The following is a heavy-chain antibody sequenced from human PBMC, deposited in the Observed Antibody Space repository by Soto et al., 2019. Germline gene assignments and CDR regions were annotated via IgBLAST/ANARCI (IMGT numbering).Heavy chain of an antibody. Sequence: GGSLRLSCAASGFTFSSSGMLWVRQAPGKGLEWVGVISYDGSNKYYAGSVQGRFTISRDNPKNPLYLLMNSLSAEDTAVYYCAIRGGGSHYVVMAVRGQRTTDLGSS. CDR1: GFTFSSSG. D-gene: IGHD3-10*01. CDR2: ISYDGSNK. CDR3: AIRGGGSHYVVMAV. V-gene: IGHV3-30*03. J-gene: IGHJ6*01.